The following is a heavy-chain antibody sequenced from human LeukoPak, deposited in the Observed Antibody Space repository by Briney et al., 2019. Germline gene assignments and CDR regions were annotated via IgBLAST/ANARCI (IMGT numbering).Heavy chain of an antibody. D-gene: IGHD2-2*01. J-gene: IGHJ4*02. CDR2: IIPIFGTA. CDR3: ARDRTERYCSSTSCYERAHFDY. V-gene: IGHV1-69*05. Sequence: SVKVSCKASGYTFTSYGISWVRQAPGQGLEWMGGIIPIFGTANYAQKFQGRVTITTDESTSTAYMELRSLRSDDTAVYYCARDRTERYCSSTSCYERAHFDYWGQGTLVTVSS. CDR1: GYTFTSYG.